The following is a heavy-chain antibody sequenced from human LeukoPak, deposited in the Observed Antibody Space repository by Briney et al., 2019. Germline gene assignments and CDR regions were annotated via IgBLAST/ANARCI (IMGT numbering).Heavy chain of an antibody. J-gene: IGHJ4*02. V-gene: IGHV1-2*02. Sequence: ASVKVSCKASGYTFTGYYMPWVRQAPGQGLEWMGGIHPNSGGTNYAQKFQVRVTMTRDTSISTAYMERSRLRSEYTTVYYCARVGGSDYWGQGSLVTVSS. CDR3: ARVGGSDY. CDR1: GYTFTGYY. CDR2: IHPNSGGT. D-gene: IGHD3-10*01.